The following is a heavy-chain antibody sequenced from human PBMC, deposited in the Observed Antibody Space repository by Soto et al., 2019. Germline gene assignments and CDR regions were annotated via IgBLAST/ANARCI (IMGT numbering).Heavy chain of an antibody. CDR2: IWYDGSEK. CDR3: ARDLGWPAARFDP. Sequence: GGSLRLSCAASGFTFRNHGMHWVRLAPGKGLEWVAVIWYDGSEKYYADSVKGRFTISRDNSKNILYLQMNSLRGEDMAVYYCARDLGWPAARFDPWGQGTLVTVSS. CDR1: GFTFRNHG. D-gene: IGHD2-2*01. V-gene: IGHV3-33*01. J-gene: IGHJ5*02.